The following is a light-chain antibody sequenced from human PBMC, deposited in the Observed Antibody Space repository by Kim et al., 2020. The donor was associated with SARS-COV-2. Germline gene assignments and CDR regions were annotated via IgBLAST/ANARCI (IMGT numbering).Light chain of an antibody. CDR1: QSISWW. CDR3: QQYNGYHT. CDR2: KAS. V-gene: IGKV1-5*03. J-gene: IGKJ2*01. Sequence: DIQMTQSPSTLSASVGDRVTITCRASQSISWWLAWYQQKPGKAPKLLIYKASTLESGVPSRFSGSASGTEFTLTISSLQPDDFATYYCQQYNGYHTFGQGTKLAI.